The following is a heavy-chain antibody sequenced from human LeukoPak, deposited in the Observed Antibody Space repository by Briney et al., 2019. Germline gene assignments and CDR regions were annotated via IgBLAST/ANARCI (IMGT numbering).Heavy chain of an antibody. V-gene: IGHV4-30-4*08. CDR3: AREGYYGGNYGY. Sequence: PSETLSLTRTVSGGSISSGDYYWSWIRQPPGKGLEWIGYIYYSGSTYYNPSLKSRVTISVDTSKNQFSLKLSSVTAADTAVYYCAREGYYGGNYGYWGQGTLVTVSS. CDR1: GGSISSGDYY. D-gene: IGHD4-23*01. J-gene: IGHJ4*02. CDR2: IYYSGST.